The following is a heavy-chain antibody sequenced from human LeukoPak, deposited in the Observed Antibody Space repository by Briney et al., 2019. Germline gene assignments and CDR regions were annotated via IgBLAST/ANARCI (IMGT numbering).Heavy chain of an antibody. V-gene: IGHV4-4*07. CDR2: IYTSGST. Sequence: SETLSLTCTVSGGSISSYYWSWIRQPAGKGLEWIGRIYTSGSTNYNPSLKSRVTMSVDTSKNQFSLKLSSVTAADTAVYYCARRIAVGTPNWFDPWGQGTLVTVSS. D-gene: IGHD6-19*01. CDR1: GGSISSYY. J-gene: IGHJ5*02. CDR3: ARRIAVGTPNWFDP.